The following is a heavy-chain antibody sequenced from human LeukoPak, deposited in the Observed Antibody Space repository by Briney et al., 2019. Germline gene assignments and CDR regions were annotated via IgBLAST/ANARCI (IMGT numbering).Heavy chain of an antibody. D-gene: IGHD3-16*01. Sequence: PSETLSLTCVVYGGSLSGYYWSWIRQPPGKGLEWIGEINHSGSINYNPSLKSRVTISVDTSKNQFSLKVSSVTAADTAVYYCARGYGGIYYNYTDVWGKGTTVTVSS. CDR1: GGSLSGYY. CDR2: INHSGSI. CDR3: ARGYGGIYYNYTDV. V-gene: IGHV4-34*01. J-gene: IGHJ6*03.